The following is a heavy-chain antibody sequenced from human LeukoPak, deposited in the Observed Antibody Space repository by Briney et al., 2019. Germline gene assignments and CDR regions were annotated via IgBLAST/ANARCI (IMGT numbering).Heavy chain of an antibody. V-gene: IGHV4-34*01. CDR3: ARGRNYVDAFDI. CDR2: INHSGST. CDR1: GGSFSGYY. J-gene: IGHJ3*02. Sequence: KHSETLSLTCAVYGGSFSGYYWSWIRQPPGKGLEWIGEINHSGSTNYNPSLKSRVTISVDTSKNQFSLKLSSVTAADTAVYYCARGRNYVDAFDIWGQGTMVTVSS. D-gene: IGHD1-14*01.